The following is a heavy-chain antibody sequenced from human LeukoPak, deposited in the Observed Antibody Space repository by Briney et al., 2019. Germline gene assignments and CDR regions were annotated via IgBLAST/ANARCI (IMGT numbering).Heavy chain of an antibody. D-gene: IGHD3-22*01. V-gene: IGHV1-46*01. CDR1: GYTFTSYY. CDR3: ASATYYYDSSGYD. Sequence: ASVKVSCRASGYTFTSYYMHWVRQAPGQGLEWMGIINPSGGSTSYAQKFQGRVTMTRDTSTSTVYMELSSLRSEDTAVYYCASATYYYDSSGYDWGQGTLVTVSS. CDR2: INPSGGST. J-gene: IGHJ4*02.